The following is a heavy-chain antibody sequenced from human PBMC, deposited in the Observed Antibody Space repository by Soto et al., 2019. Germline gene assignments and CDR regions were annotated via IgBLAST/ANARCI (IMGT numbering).Heavy chain of an antibody. Sequence: QVHLVQSGAEVKKPGASLRVSCTASGYTFTDYYMHWVRQAPGQGLEWMGCINPNSGATDFAQNFPARISLTMDPLLTTAYMEVSSLRSDDTAVYYCARGPTKFDIFTPYSTGVDHWGQGTLVTVSS. CDR2: INPNSGAT. J-gene: IGHJ4*02. CDR1: GYTFTDYY. CDR3: ARGPTKFDIFTPYSTGVDH. D-gene: IGHD3-9*01. V-gene: IGHV1-2*02.